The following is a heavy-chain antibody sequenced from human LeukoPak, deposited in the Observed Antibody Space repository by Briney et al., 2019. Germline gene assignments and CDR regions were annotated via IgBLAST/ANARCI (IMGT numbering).Heavy chain of an antibody. CDR1: GGSISSSSYY. J-gene: IGHJ6*02. D-gene: IGHD1-26*01. V-gene: IGHV4-39*01. CDR2: IYYSGST. Sequence: SETLSLTCTVSGGSISSSSYYWGWLRQPPGTGLEWLGSIYYSGSTYYNPSLKSRVTISVDTSKNQFSLKLSSVTAADTAVYYCASPSSGSYPMNYYYYGMGVWGQGTTVTVSS. CDR3: ASPSSGSYPMNYYYYGMGV.